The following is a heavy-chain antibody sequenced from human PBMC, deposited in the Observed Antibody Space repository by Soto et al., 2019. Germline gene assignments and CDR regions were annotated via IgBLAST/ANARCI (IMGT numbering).Heavy chain of an antibody. CDR3: ARDPVFGVVTTNWFDP. CDR2: ISAYNGNT. CDR1: GYTFTSYG. J-gene: IGHJ5*02. Sequence: GASVKVSCKASGYTFTSYGISWVRQAPGQGLEWMGWISAYNGNTNYAQKLQGRVTMTTDTSTSTAYMELRSLRSDDTAVYYCARDPVFGVVTTNWFDPWGQGTLVTVS. V-gene: IGHV1-18*04. D-gene: IGHD3-3*01.